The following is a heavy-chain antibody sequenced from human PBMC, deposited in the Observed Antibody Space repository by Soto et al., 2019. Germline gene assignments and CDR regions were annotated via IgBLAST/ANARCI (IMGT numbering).Heavy chain of an antibody. J-gene: IGHJ6*04. CDR1: GFTFSSYG. D-gene: IGHD3-3*01. Sequence: QVQLVESGGGVVQPGRSLRLSCAASGFTFSSYGMHWVRQAPGKGLEWVAVIWYDGSNKYYADSVKGRFTISRDNSKNTLYLQMNSLRTEDTAVYYCARDTGRSGMDVWGKGTTVTVSS. V-gene: IGHV3-33*01. CDR3: ARDTGRSGMDV. CDR2: IWYDGSNK.